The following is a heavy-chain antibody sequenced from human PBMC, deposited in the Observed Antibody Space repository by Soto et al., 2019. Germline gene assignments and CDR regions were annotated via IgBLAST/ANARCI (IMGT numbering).Heavy chain of an antibody. J-gene: IGHJ6*02. V-gene: IGHV4-34*01. CDR3: ARDTYYDISGFFYGMDV. CDR1: GGSFSGYY. D-gene: IGHD3-9*01. Sequence: SETLSLTCAVYGGSFSGYYWSWIRQPPGKGLEWIGEINHSGSTNYNPSLKSRVTISVDTSKNQFSLKLSSVTAADTAVYYCARDTYYDISGFFYGMDVWGQGTTVT. CDR2: INHSGST.